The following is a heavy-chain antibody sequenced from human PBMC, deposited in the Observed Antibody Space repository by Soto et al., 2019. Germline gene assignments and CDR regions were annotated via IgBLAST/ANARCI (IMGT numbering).Heavy chain of an antibody. CDR3: ARIGSWALNFDY. V-gene: IGHV3-33*01. Sequence: QVQLVESGGGVVQPGGSLRLSCAASGFTFNTYHMHWVRQAPGKGLQWVAVIWSDGSNKYYADSVKGRFTISRDNSKNTLYLQMNSLRVEDTAVYYGARIGSWALNFDYWGQGTLVTVSS. CDR1: GFTFNTYH. CDR2: IWSDGSNK. D-gene: IGHD3-16*01. J-gene: IGHJ4*02.